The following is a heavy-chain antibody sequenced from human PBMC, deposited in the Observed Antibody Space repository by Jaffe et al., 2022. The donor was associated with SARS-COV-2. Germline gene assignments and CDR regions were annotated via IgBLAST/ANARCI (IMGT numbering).Heavy chain of an antibody. J-gene: IGHJ6*02. V-gene: IGHV1-18*01. CDR2: ISAYNGNT. D-gene: IGHD3-10*01. CDR3: ARDGGFIYGSGSDYYYYYGMDV. Sequence: QVQLVQSGAEVKKPGASVKVSCKASGYTFTSYGISWVRQAPGQGLEWMGWISAYNGNTNYAQKLQGRVTMTTDTSTSTAYMELRSLRSDDTAVYYCARDGGFIYGSGSDYYYYYGMDVWGQGTTVTVSS. CDR1: GYTFTSYG.